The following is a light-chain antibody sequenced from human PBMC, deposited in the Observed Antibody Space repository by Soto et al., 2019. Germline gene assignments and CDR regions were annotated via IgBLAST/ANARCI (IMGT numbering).Light chain of an antibody. CDR1: QAISIY. CDR3: QKYNSAPPT. J-gene: IGKJ1*01. V-gene: IGKV1-27*01. CDR2: AAS. Sequence: DIQITQSPSSLSTSVGDRVTITCRASQAISIYLAWYQQKPGKVPKLLIYAASTLQSGVPSRFSGSGSGTDFTLTISSMQPEDVATYYCQKYNSAPPTFGQGNKVEIK.